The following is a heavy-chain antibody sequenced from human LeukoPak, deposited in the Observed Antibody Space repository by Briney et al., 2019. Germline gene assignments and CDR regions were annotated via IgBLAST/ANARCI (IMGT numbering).Heavy chain of an antibody. CDR3: AKDHCTNGVCYLHDY. Sequence: GGSLRLSCAASGFTFSSYGMHWVRQAPGKGLEWVAVISYDGSNKYYADSVKGRFTISRDNSKNTLYLQMNSLRAEDTAVYYCAKDHCTNGVCYLHDYWGQGTLVTVSS. CDR2: ISYDGSNK. D-gene: IGHD2-8*01. CDR1: GFTFSSYG. V-gene: IGHV3-30*18. J-gene: IGHJ4*02.